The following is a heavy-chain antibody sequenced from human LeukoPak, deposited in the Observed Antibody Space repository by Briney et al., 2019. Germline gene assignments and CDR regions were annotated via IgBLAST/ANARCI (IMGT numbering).Heavy chain of an antibody. Sequence: ASVKVSCKASGYTFTSYYIHWVRQAPGQGLEWMGIINPNGGSTTYSQTFQGRVTITTDTTTTTVYMELRSLISADAAVNYCSPVGGSSWFDYWGQGTMVTVSS. CDR3: SPVGGSSWFDY. CDR2: INPNGGST. V-gene: IGHV1-46*01. J-gene: IGHJ4*02. D-gene: IGHD2-15*01. CDR1: GYTFTSYY.